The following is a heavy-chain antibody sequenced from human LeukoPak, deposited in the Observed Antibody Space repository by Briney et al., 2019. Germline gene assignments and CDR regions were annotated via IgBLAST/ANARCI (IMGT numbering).Heavy chain of an antibody. CDR2: INGDASST. D-gene: IGHD5-18*01. J-gene: IGHJ4*02. Sequence: GGSLRLSCAASGLTLSGYWMHWVRQAPGKGLVWVSRINGDASSTSYADSVKGRFTISRDNAKSTLYLQMNSLRVEDTAVYYCARARGNTYGYFEYWGQGTLDTVSS. CDR1: GLTLSGYW. CDR3: ARARGNTYGYFEY. V-gene: IGHV3-74*01.